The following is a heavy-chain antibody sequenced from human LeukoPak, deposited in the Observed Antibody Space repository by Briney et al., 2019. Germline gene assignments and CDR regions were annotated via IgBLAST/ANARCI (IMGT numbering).Heavy chain of an antibody. V-gene: IGHV1-69*13. CDR1: GYTLTDYY. Sequence: ASVKVSCRASGYTLTDYYMHWVRQAPGQGLEWMGGIIPIFGTANYAQKFQGRVTITADESTSTAYMELSSLRSEDTAVYYCARGYYDSSGYYDAFDIWGQGTMVTVSS. D-gene: IGHD3-22*01. CDR2: IIPIFGTA. CDR3: ARGYYDSSGYYDAFDI. J-gene: IGHJ3*02.